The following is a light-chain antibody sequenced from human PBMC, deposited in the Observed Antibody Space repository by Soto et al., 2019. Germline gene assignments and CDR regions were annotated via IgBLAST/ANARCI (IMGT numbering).Light chain of an antibody. J-gene: IGLJ1*01. V-gene: IGLV2-14*01. CDR2: DVS. CDR1: SRDVGGYNY. Sequence: QSALTQPASVSGSPGQSITISCTVTSRDVGGYNYVSWYQQHPGKAPKLMIYDVSNRPSGVSNRFSGSKSGNTASLTISGLQAEDEADYYCSSYTSSSTLLYVVGTGTKLTV. CDR3: SSYTSSSTLLYV.